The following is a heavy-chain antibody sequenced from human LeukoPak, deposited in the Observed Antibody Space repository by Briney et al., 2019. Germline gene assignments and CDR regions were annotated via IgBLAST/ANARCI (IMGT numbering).Heavy chain of an antibody. CDR3: ARGGVWRTSAFDI. D-gene: IGHD2-2*01. V-gene: IGHV3-11*01. J-gene: IGHJ3*02. Sequence: PGGSLRLSCATSGFPFSDFSMSWVRQAPGKGLEWISTTNSGGTSTYYADSVKGRFTISRDNAKNSLYLQMNSLRAEDTAVYYCARGGVWRTSAFDIWGQGTMVTVSS. CDR2: TNSGGTST. CDR1: GFPFSDFS.